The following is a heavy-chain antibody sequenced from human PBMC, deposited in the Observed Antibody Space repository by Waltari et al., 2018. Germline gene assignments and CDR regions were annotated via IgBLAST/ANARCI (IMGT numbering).Heavy chain of an antibody. D-gene: IGHD2-8*02. V-gene: IGHV3-30*03. CDR2: ISSDGSRK. J-gene: IGHJ6*02. Sequence: QVQLVEAGGGVVQPGGALRIACAASGVPFSSSGMAWVRQAPGRGLGWVAVISSDGSRKSYADSVKGRFSISRDNSKNSLSLEMNSLRPEDTAVYYCASCTGGNCYYYGFDVWGQGTTVTVSS. CDR3: ASCTGGNCYYYGFDV. CDR1: GVPFSSSG.